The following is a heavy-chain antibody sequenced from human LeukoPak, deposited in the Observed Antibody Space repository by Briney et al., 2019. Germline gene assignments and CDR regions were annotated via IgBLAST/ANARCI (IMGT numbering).Heavy chain of an antibody. CDR1: GGSISSSDYY. CDR3: ARGPATYSSSDWYFDL. Sequence: PSQTLSLTCTVSGGSISSSDYYWSWIRQPPGKGLEWIGYIYYSGTTYYNPSLKSRVTISVDRSKNQFSLKLSSVTAADTAVYYCARGPATYSSSDWYFDLWGRGTLVTVSS. J-gene: IGHJ2*01. D-gene: IGHD6-6*01. CDR2: IYYSGTT. V-gene: IGHV4-30-4*01.